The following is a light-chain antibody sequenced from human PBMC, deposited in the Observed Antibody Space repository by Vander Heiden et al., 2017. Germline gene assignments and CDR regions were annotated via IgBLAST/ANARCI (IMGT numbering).Light chain of an antibody. Sequence: EIVLTQSPDFQSVPLQEKVTITCRARQSIGSSLHWYQQKPDQSPKLLIKYASQSISGVPSRFSGSGFGTDFTLTINRLEAEDAAAYYCQQSSSLPHTFGPGTKSGYQT. CDR1: QSIGSS. CDR2: YAS. V-gene: IGKV6D-21*02. CDR3: QQSSSLPHT. J-gene: IGKJ3*01.